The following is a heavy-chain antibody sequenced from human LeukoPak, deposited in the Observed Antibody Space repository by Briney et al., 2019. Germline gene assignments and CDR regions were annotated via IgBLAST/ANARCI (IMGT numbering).Heavy chain of an antibody. CDR3: AREDPIYVVVPAAPTGYYYGMDV. V-gene: IGHV3-30-3*01. D-gene: IGHD2-2*01. J-gene: IGHJ6*02. Sequence: PGRSLRLSCAASGFTFSDFTLHWVRQAPGKGLEWLAYISYDGGIQYYADSVKGRFTISRDNSKNTLYLQMNSLRAEDTAVYYCAREDPIYVVVPAAPTGYYYGMDVWGQGTTVTVSS. CDR1: GFTFSDFT. CDR2: ISYDGGIQ.